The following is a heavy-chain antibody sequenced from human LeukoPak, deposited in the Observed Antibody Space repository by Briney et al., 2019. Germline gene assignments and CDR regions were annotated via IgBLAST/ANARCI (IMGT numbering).Heavy chain of an antibody. D-gene: IGHD6-19*01. CDR1: GFTFSSYW. J-gene: IGHJ4*02. V-gene: IGHV3-74*01. Sequence: GGSLRLSCAASGFTFSSYWMHWVRQAPGKGLVWVSRINRDGSTTRYADSMRGRFTISRDNAKNTLDLQMSSLRVEDTAVYYCARDTSSSFDYWGQGILVTVSS. CDR2: INRDGSTT. CDR3: ARDTSSSFDY.